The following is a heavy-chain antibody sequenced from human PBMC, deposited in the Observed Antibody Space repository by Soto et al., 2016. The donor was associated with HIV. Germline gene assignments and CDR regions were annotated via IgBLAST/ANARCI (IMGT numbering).Heavy chain of an antibody. D-gene: IGHD3-10*01. CDR2: IDHNGDT. CDR1: DESFSAYY. J-gene: IGHJ1*01. Sequence: QVQLQQWGAGLLKPSETLSLTCAVYDESFSAYYWSWIRQPPGKGLEWIGEIDHNGDTNDNPSLKSRLTISVDTSKKQISLKLSSVTAADTAVYYCARGGYYGSGRYFQKWGQGTWSPSRQ. V-gene: IGHV4-34*01. CDR3: ARGGYYGSGRYFQK.